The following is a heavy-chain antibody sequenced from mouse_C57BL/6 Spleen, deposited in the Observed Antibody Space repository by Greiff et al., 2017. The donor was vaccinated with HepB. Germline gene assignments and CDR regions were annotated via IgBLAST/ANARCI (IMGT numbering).Heavy chain of an antibody. CDR1: GYAFSSSW. V-gene: IGHV1-82*01. CDR2: IYPGDGDT. D-gene: IGHD2-4*01. CDR3: ARSGDYDVGYFDV. Sequence: QVQLQQSGPELVKPGASVKISCKASGYAFSSSWMNWVKQRPGKGLEWIGRIYPGDGDTNYNGKFKGKATLTADKSSSTAYMQLSSLTSEDSAVYFCARSGDYDVGYFDVWGTGTTVTVSS. J-gene: IGHJ1*03.